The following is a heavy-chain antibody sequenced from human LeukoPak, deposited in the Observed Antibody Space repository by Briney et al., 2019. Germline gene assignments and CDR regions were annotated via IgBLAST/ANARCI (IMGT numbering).Heavy chain of an antibody. Sequence: GGSLRLSCSASGFTFSDYDMNWVRQAPGKGLEWVSSISGLSTHIYYGDSVKGRFSISRDNAKNSVYLQMNSLGVEDTAIYYCGRRFPPLRTSSAGDLWGQGILVTVSS. J-gene: IGHJ4*02. V-gene: IGHV3-69-1*02. CDR2: ISGLSTHI. D-gene: IGHD3-16*01. CDR1: GFTFSDYD. CDR3: GRRFPPLRTSSAGDL.